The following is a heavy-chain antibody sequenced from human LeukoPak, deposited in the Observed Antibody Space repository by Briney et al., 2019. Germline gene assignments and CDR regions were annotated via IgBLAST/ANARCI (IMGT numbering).Heavy chain of an antibody. Sequence: GGSLRLSCAASGFTFSSYGMHWVRQAPGKGLEWVAVISYDGSNKYYADSVKGRFTISRDNSKNTLYLQMNSLRAEDTAVYYCAKDRSHIVVVPAATDYWGQGTLVTVSS. CDR1: GFTFSSYG. CDR3: AKDRSHIVVVPAATDY. CDR2: ISYDGSNK. V-gene: IGHV3-30*18. J-gene: IGHJ4*02. D-gene: IGHD2-2*01.